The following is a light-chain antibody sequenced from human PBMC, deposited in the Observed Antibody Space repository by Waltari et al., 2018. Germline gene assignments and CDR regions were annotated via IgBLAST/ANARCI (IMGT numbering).Light chain of an antibody. Sequence: EIVMTQSPATLSVSPGDRATLSCRASQRIGRNLAWYQHIRGQAPRLLFYGESTRAPGTPARFSASGSGTDFTLTISSLQSEDFAVYYCHQYNEWPPGLTFGGGTKLEI. CDR3: HQYNEWPPGLT. CDR1: QRIGRN. CDR2: GES. V-gene: IGKV3-15*01. J-gene: IGKJ4*01.